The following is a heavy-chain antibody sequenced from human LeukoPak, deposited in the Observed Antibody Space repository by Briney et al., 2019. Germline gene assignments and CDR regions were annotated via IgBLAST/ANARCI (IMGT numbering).Heavy chain of an antibody. CDR3: ARDRTRTGYSSGWYHDY. J-gene: IGHJ4*02. CDR2: INPNSGGT. CDR1: GYTFTGYY. D-gene: IGHD6-19*01. V-gene: IGHV1-2*02. Sequence: ASVKVSCKASGYTFTGYYMHWVRQAPGQGLEWVGWINPNSGGTNYAQKFQGRVTMTRDTSISTAYMELSRLRSDDTAVYYCARDRTRTGYSSGWYHDYWGQGTLVTVSS.